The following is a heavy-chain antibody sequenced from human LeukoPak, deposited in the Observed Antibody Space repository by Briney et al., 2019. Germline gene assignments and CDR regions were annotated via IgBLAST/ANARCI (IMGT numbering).Heavy chain of an antibody. CDR2: IYYSGST. CDR1: GGSISSYY. CDR3: ARASYYDTSGYNWFDP. V-gene: IGHV4-59*01. Sequence: SETLSLTCTVSGGSISSYYWSWIRQPPGKGLEWIGYIYYSGSTNYNPSLKSRVTISIDTSRDQFSLKLSSVTAADSAVYYCARASYYDTSGYNWFDPWGQGTLVTVSS. J-gene: IGHJ5*02. D-gene: IGHD3-22*01.